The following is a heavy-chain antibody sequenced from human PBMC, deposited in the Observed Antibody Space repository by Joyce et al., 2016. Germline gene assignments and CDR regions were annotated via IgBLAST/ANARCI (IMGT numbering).Heavy chain of an antibody. V-gene: IGHV3-74*01. CDR1: GFSFSGYW. J-gene: IGHJ5*02. D-gene: IGHD6-6*01. CDR2: INTDGSST. CDR3: VRGISARPGGPNWFDP. Sequence: EVQLVESGGGLVQPGGSLRLSCAAFGFSFSGYWIHWVRQAPGKGLVWVSRINTDGSSTRFADSVKGRFTISRDNAKNTLYLQMNSLGAEDTAVYYCVRGISARPGGPNWFDPWGQGTLVTVSS.